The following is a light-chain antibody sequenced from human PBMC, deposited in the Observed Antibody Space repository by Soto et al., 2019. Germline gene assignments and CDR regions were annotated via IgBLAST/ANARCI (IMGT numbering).Light chain of an antibody. CDR2: GAS. CDR1: QSVSSSY. J-gene: IGKJ1*01. V-gene: IGKV3-20*01. Sequence: VLTQSPGTLSLSPGERATLSCRASQSVSSSYLAWYQQKPGQAPRLLIYGASSRATGIPDRFSGSGSGTDFTLTISRLEPEDFAVYYCQQYGSSRTFGQGTKVAIK. CDR3: QQYGSSRT.